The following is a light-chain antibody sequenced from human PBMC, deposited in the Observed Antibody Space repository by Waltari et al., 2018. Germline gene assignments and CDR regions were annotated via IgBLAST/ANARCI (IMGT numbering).Light chain of an antibody. CDR3: MQGTYGLT. Sequence: DVVMTQSPLSLPVTLGQPASISCRSSQSLVHSDGNTYLKWFHQRPGQSPRSLIYKVFKRESGVPDRFSGSGSGTNFTLKISRVEAEDGGVYFCMQGTYGLTFGGGTKVEIK. CDR1: QSLVHSDGNTY. J-gene: IGKJ4*01. CDR2: KVF. V-gene: IGKV2-30*02.